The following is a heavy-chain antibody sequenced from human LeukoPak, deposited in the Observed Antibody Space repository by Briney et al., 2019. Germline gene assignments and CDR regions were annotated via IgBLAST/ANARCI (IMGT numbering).Heavy chain of an antibody. CDR2: ISAYNGNT. CDR3: ASCSTSCYRSAPPDY. V-gene: IGHV1-18*01. D-gene: IGHD2-2*01. J-gene: IGHJ4*02. Sequence: AAVKVSFKASGYTFTSYGISWMRPAPAQGMEWVGWISAYNGNTNYAQKLQGRVTMTTDTSTSTAYMELRSLRSDDTAVYYCASCSTSCYRSAPPDYWGQGTLVTVSS. CDR1: GYTFTSYG.